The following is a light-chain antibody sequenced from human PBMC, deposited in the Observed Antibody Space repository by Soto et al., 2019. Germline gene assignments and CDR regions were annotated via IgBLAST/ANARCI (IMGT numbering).Light chain of an antibody. Sequence: EIVLTQSPGTLSVSPGERATLSCRASQSVGRDYSAWYQQKPGQAPRLLIHGASSRATGIPDRFSGSGSGTAFTRPSSRREPEDFLVYSCRQYASSPLTFGGGAKVETK. V-gene: IGKV3-20*01. J-gene: IGKJ4*02. CDR1: QSVGRDY. CDR2: GAS. CDR3: RQYASSPLT.